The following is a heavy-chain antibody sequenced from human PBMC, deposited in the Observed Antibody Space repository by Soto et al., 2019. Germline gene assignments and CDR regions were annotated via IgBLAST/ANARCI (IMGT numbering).Heavy chain of an antibody. D-gene: IGHD2-21*01. CDR3: ARVPHGDPLGAEVF. V-gene: IGHV3-23*01. CDR1: GFTFSSFF. CDR2: IGANGGGT. Sequence: EAQLLEPGGGLVQPGGSLSLSCAASGFTFSSFFMGWVRQAPGKGLDWVSGIGANGGGTYYADSIKGRFSISRDNSKNTPYLQIKGLRAEDSAVYYCARVPHGDPLGAEVFWGEKTMVTVS. J-gene: IGHJ3*01.